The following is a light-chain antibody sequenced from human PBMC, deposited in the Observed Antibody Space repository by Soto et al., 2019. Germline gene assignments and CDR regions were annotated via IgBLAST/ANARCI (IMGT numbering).Light chain of an antibody. CDR2: AAS. CDR1: QSINRL. J-gene: IGKJ4*01. Sequence: DIHMTQSPSTLSASVGYIFTITCRASQSINRLLAWYQQKPGKAPKLLIYAASSLQSGVPSRLRGSGYGTDLTITISSMKNEDFETYYCQQANSFTLTFGGGTKVDIK. CDR3: QQANSFTLT. V-gene: IGKV1-12*01.